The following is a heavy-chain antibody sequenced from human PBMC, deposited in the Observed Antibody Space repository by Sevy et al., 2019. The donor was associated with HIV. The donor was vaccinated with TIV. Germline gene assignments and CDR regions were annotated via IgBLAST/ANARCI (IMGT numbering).Heavy chain of an antibody. J-gene: IGHJ4*02. CDR2: MSPKSGNT. CDR1: GYTFTSYD. Sequence: ASVKVSCKTSGYTFTSYDINWVRQATGQGLEWMGWMSPKSGNTGYAQKFQGRLTMTRNTSISTAYMELSSLRSDDTAVYYCARAGSGWYDHYFDDWGQGTLVTVPS. V-gene: IGHV1-8*01. CDR3: ARAGSGWYDHYFDD. D-gene: IGHD6-19*01.